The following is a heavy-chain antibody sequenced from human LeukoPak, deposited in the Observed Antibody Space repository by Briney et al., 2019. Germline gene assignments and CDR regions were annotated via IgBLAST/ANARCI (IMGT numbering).Heavy chain of an antibody. Sequence: GGSLRLSCAASGFTFSRYSVNWVRQAPGKGLEWVSCITGGSDYIFYADSVRGRFTISRDNAKNSLYLQMNSLRAEDTAVYYCARVHGSGWSFDYWGQGTLVTVSS. CDR1: GFTFSRYS. V-gene: IGHV3-21*01. D-gene: IGHD6-19*01. CDR3: ARVHGSGWSFDY. J-gene: IGHJ4*02. CDR2: ITGGSDYI.